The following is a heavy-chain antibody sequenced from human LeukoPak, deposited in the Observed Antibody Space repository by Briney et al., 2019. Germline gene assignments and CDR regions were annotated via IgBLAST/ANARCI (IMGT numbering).Heavy chain of an antibody. J-gene: IGHJ2*01. CDR1: GFTSRIYE. CDR2: ISGSGSAI. Sequence: GGSLRLSCAASGFTSRIYEINGVRQAPGKGLEWVSYISGSGSAIYYANSVKGRFTISRDNAKNSLYLQMNSLRAEDTAVYYGARSVQGVAAAAYGTYFDLWGRGTLVTVSS. CDR3: ARSVQGVAAAAYGTYFDL. D-gene: IGHD6-13*01. V-gene: IGHV3-48*03.